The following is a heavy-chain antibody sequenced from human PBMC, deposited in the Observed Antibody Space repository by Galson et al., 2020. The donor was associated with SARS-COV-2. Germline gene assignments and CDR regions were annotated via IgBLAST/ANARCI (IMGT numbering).Heavy chain of an antibody. Sequence: GESLKISCTASGFTFSNYAINWVRQAPGKGLEWVSVISGSGSVIYYADSVKGRFTISRDNSKNTVSLQMNSLRAEDTAVYYCGGIAVASWGQGSLVTVSS. D-gene: IGHD6-19*01. CDR3: GGIAVAS. J-gene: IGHJ5*02. V-gene: IGHV3-23*01. CDR1: GFTFSNYA. CDR2: ISGSGSVI.